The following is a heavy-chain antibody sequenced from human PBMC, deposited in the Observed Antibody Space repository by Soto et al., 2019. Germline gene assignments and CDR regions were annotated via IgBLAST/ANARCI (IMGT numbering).Heavy chain of an antibody. V-gene: IGHV1-69*01. CDR2: FIPVLGVG. CDR1: GGTFGNHA. D-gene: IGHD5-18*01. J-gene: IGHJ4*02. CDR3: AGEAGYTYGYVFDY. Sequence: QVQLVQSGAEVKKPGSSVRVSCKASGGTFGNHAISWVRQAPGQGLEWLGGFIPVLGVGDNAQNFQGRVTLTADESTSTASLELSSLRSEDTALYYCAGEAGYTYGYVFDYWGQGTLVTVSS.